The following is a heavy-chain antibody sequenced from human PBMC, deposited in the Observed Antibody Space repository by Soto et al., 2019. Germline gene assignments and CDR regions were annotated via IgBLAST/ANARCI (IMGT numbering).Heavy chain of an antibody. D-gene: IGHD2-2*01. Sequence: SETLSLTCTVSGGSFSSYYWTWIRQPPGKGLEWIGYIYYSGSTNYNPSLKSRVTISVDTSKNQFSLKLSSVTAADTAVYYCARLGYCSSTSCYVLILDYWGQGTLVTVSS. J-gene: IGHJ4*02. CDR2: IYYSGST. CDR3: ARLGYCSSTSCYVLILDY. V-gene: IGHV4-59*01. CDR1: GGSFSSYY.